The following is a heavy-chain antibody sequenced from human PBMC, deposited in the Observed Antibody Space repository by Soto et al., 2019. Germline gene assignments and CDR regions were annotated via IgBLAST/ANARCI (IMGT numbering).Heavy chain of an antibody. J-gene: IGHJ4*02. CDR3: ARDLMGGYFDY. CDR2: INPSGGST. Sequence: GASVKVSCKASGYTFTSYGISWVRQAPGQGLEWMGIINPSGGSTSYAQKFQGRVTITRDTSTSTVYMELSSLRSEDTAVYYCARDLMGGYFDYWGQRTLVTVSS. CDR1: GYTFTSYG. V-gene: IGHV1-46*01. D-gene: IGHD3-16*01.